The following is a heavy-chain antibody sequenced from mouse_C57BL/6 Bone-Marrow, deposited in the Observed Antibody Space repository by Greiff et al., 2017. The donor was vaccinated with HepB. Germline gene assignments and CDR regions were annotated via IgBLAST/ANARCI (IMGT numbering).Heavy chain of an antibody. CDR2: ISNGGGST. Sequence: VESGGGLVQPGGSLKLSCAASGFTFSDYYMYWVRQTPEKRLEWVAYISNGGGSTYYPDTVKGRFTISRDNAKNTLYLQMSRLKSEDTAMYYGARHGVYFDYWGQGTTLTVSS. CDR3: ARHGVYFDY. V-gene: IGHV5-12*01. J-gene: IGHJ2*01. CDR1: GFTFSDYY.